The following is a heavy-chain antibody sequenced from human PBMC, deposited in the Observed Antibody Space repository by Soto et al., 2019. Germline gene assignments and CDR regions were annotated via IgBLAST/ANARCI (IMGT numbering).Heavy chain of an antibody. Sequence: GESLKISCKASGYSFTNYWIGWVRQTPAKGLEWMGIIYPGDSGTRYSPSFQGQVTISADKSISTAYLQWSSLKASDTAMYYCSRRAGGTYCYGMYVWSRGTTVTVS. CDR2: IYPGDSGT. CDR3: SRRAGGTYCYGMYV. J-gene: IGHJ6*02. CDR1: GYSFTNYW. V-gene: IGHV5-51*01. D-gene: IGHD1-26*01.